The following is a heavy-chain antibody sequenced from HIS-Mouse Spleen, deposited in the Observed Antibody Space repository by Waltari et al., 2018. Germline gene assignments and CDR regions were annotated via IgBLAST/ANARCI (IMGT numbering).Heavy chain of an antibody. Sequence: QLQLQESGPGLVKPSETLSLTCTVSGGSISSSSYYWGWIRQPPGKGLEWIGSIYYRGSTYYNPSLKSRGTISVDTYKNQFSLKLSSVTAADTAVYYCAREIPYSSSWYDWYFDLWGRGTLVTVSS. J-gene: IGHJ2*01. CDR1: GGSISSSSYY. CDR3: AREIPYSSSWYDWYFDL. V-gene: IGHV4-39*07. D-gene: IGHD6-13*01. CDR2: IYYRGST.